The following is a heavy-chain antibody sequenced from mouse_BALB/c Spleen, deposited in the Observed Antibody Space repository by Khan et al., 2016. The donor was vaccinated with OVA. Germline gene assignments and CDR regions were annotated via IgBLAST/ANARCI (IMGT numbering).Heavy chain of an antibody. V-gene: IGHV3-2*02. CDR2: ISYSGST. Sequence: VQLKESGPGLVKPSQSLSLTCTVTGYSITSDYAWNWIRHFPGNKLEWMGYISYSGSTSYNPSLKSRLSITRDTSKNQFFLQLNSVTTEDTATYYCARSIMANWGQGTTLTVSS. J-gene: IGHJ2*01. CDR1: GYSITSDYA. CDR3: ARSIMAN.